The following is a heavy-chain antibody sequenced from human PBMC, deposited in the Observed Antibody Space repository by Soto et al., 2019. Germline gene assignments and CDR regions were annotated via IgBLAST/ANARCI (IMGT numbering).Heavy chain of an antibody. Sequence: QLQLQESGPGLVKPSETLSLTCTVSGGSISSSSYYWGWIRQPPGKGLEWIGSIYYSGSTYYNPSLKSRVTISVDTSKNQFSLKLSSVTAADTAVYYCARLLLLWFGELGNWFDPWGQGTLVTVSS. CDR2: IYYSGST. J-gene: IGHJ5*02. CDR3: ARLLLLWFGELGNWFDP. D-gene: IGHD3-10*01. V-gene: IGHV4-39*01. CDR1: GGSISSSSYY.